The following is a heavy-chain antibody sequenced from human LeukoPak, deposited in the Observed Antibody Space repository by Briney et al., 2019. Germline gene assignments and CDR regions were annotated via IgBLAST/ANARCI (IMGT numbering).Heavy chain of an antibody. CDR1: GFSFSNYG. CDR3: AKDLTDGSYYAFDY. D-gene: IGHD1-26*01. V-gene: IGHV3-30*18. Sequence: GGSLRLSCAASGFSFSNYGMHWVRQAPGKGLGWVAVISYDGNNQYYADSAKGRFTISRDNSKNTLYLQMNSLRAEDMAVYYCAKDLTDGSYYAFDYWGQGTLVTVSS. J-gene: IGHJ4*02. CDR2: ISYDGNNQ.